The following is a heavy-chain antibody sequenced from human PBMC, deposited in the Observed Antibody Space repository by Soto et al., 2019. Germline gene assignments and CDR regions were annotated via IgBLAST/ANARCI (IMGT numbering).Heavy chain of an antibody. CDR3: AKAKRGYNASAFDC. CDR1: GVSFGGYA. D-gene: IGHD3-10*01. Sequence: SLRVPCAASGVSFGGYAMNLVRKATGKGLEWVSGISGSGATTYYADSVKGRFTISRDNSKNTVFLQMNSLRTEDTAVYYCAKAKRGYNASAFDCWGQGTLVTVSS. J-gene: IGHJ4*02. V-gene: IGHV3-23*01. CDR2: ISGSGATT.